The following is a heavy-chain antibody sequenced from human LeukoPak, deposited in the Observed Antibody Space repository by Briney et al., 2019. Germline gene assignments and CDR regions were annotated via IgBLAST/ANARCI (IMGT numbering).Heavy chain of an antibody. Sequence: GESLKISCKGSGYSFTNSWIGWVRQMPGTGLEWMGIINPGDSDTRYSPSFQGRVTISADKSINTAYLQWSSLKASDTAMYYCATYAGRSSKYFQHWGQGTLVSVSS. CDR3: ATYAGRSSKYFQH. CDR1: GYSFTNSW. V-gene: IGHV5-51*01. D-gene: IGHD3-10*01. CDR2: INPGDSDT. J-gene: IGHJ1*01.